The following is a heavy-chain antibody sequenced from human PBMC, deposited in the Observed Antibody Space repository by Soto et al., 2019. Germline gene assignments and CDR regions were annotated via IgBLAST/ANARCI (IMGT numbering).Heavy chain of an antibody. D-gene: IGHD2-2*01. Sequence: QVQLVQSGAEVKKPGSSVKVSCKASGGTFSSYAISWVRQAPGQGLEWMGGIMPIFGTANYAQKFQGRVTINADESTSTADVEMSSLRSADTAVYFCARHVPTAGYYYGMGVWGQGTTVTVSS. V-gene: IGHV1-69*12. CDR2: IMPIFGTA. CDR3: ARHVPTAGYYYGMGV. J-gene: IGHJ6*02. CDR1: GGTFSSYA.